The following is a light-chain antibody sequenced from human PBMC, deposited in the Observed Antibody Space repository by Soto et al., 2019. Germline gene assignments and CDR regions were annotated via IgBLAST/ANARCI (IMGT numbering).Light chain of an antibody. Sequence: EVVLTQSPPTLSFSTWERSTLSFVASQSVSSYLAWYQQKPGQAPRLLIYDASNRATGIPARFSGSGSGTDFTLTISSLEPEDFAVYYCQQRSNWPPTFGQGTKVDIK. J-gene: IGKJ1*01. CDR1: QSVSSY. CDR2: DAS. CDR3: QQRSNWPPT. V-gene: IGKV3-11*01.